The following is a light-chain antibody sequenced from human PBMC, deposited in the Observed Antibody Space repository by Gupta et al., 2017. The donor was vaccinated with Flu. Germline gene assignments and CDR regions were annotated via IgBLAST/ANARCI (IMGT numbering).Light chain of an antibody. V-gene: IGKV1-5*03. CDR3: QQYKSYPVT. CDR2: KTS. Sequence: TPTLLIYKTSYLESGVPSRFSGSGSGTVFTLTISSLQPDDFATYYCQQYKSYPVTFGQGTRLETK. J-gene: IGKJ5*01.